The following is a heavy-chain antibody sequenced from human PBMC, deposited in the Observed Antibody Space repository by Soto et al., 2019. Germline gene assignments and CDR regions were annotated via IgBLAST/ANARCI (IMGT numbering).Heavy chain of an antibody. Sequence: EVQLVESGGGLVQPGGSLRLSCAASGFTFSSYSMNWVRQAPGKGLEWVSYISSSGSTIYYADSVKGRFTISRDNAKNSPYLQLNSLRAEDTAVYYCARGNPITLIVVVAPAFDYWGQAILVTVSS. J-gene: IGHJ4*02. CDR2: ISSSGSTI. V-gene: IGHV3-48*01. CDR1: GFTFSSYS. CDR3: ARGNPITLIVVVAPAFDY. D-gene: IGHD3-22*01.